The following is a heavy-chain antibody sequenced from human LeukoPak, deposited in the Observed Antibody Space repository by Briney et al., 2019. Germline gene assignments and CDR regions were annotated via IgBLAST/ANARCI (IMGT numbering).Heavy chain of an antibody. Sequence: GGSLRLSCAASGFTFSSYSMNWVRQAPGKGLEWVAVISYDGSNEYYADSVKCRFTISRDNSKNTLFLQMNSLRPEDTAVYHCAKVALFSGYYPPFDYWGQGTLVTVSS. CDR2: ISYDGSNE. V-gene: IGHV3-30*18. CDR3: AKVALFSGYYPPFDY. D-gene: IGHD3-22*01. CDR1: GFTFSSYS. J-gene: IGHJ4*02.